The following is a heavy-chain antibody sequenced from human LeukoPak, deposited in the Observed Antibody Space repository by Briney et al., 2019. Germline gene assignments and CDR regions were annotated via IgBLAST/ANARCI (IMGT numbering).Heavy chain of an antibody. CDR2: ISSSGSTI. CDR3: ARDTAAAGAFWEGYYMDV. CDR1: GFTISNYA. J-gene: IGHJ6*03. D-gene: IGHD6-13*01. V-gene: IGHV3-48*03. Sequence: GGSLRLSCAASGFTISNYAMSWVRQAPGKGLEWVSYISSSGSTIYYADSVKGRFTISRDNAKNSLYLQMNSLRAEDTAVYYCARDTAAAGAFWEGYYMDVWGKGTTVTISS.